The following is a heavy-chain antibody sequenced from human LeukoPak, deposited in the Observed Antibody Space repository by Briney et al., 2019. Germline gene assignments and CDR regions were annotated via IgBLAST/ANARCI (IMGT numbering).Heavy chain of an antibody. CDR1: GGSISSSSYY. J-gene: IGHJ4*02. CDR3: VLVSDDYVWGSYRLNDY. V-gene: IGHV4-39*01. CDR2: IYYSGST. Sequence: PSETLSLTCTVSGGSISSSSYYWGWIRQPPGKGLEWIGSIYYSGSTYYNPSLKSRVTISVDTSKNQFSLKLSSVTAADTAVYYCVLVSDDYVWGSYRLNDYWGQGTLVTVSS. D-gene: IGHD3-16*02.